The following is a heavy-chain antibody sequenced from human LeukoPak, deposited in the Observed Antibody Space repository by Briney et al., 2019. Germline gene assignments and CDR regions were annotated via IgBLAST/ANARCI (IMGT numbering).Heavy chain of an antibody. J-gene: IGHJ5*02. CDR3: AGQKYDFWSGYYQDWFDP. D-gene: IGHD3-3*01. V-gene: IGHV4-59*02. Sequence: SETLSLTCTVSGGSVSSYYWSWIRQPPGKGLEWIGYIYYSGSTNYNPSLKSRVTISVDTSKNQFSLKLSSVTAADTAVYYCAGQKYDFWSGYYQDWFDPWGQGTLVTVSS. CDR1: GGSVSSYY. CDR2: IYYSGST.